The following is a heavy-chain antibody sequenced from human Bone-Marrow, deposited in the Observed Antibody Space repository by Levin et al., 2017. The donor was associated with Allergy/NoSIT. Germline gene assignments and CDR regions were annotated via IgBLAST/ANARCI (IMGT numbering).Heavy chain of an antibody. Sequence: SQTLSLTCAISGDSVSGTSATWNWIRQSPSRGLEWLGRTYYRSKWYSDYAVPVKSRITINVETSKNQFSLQLNSVTPEDTAVYYCARALAVADPRGYSSYYFPMDVWGQGTTVTVSS. CDR3: ARALAVADPRGYSSYYFPMDV. V-gene: IGHV6-1*01. CDR1: GDSVSGTSAT. J-gene: IGHJ6*02. D-gene: IGHD6-19*01. CDR2: TYYRSKWYS.